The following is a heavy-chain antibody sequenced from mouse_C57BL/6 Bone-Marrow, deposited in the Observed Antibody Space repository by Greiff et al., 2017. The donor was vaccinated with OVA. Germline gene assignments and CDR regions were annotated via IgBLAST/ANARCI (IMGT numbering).Heavy chain of an antibody. V-gene: IGHV5-4*01. Sequence: EVQRVESGGGLVKPGGSLKLSCAASGFTFSSYAMSWVRQTPEKRLEWVATSSDGGSYTYYPDNVKGRFTISRDNAKNNLYLQMSHLKSEDTAMYFLARDREGYDGYPAWFAYWGQGTLVTVSA. CDR3: ARDREGYDGYPAWFAY. CDR2: SSDGGSYT. J-gene: IGHJ3*01. CDR1: GFTFSSYA. D-gene: IGHD2-3*01.